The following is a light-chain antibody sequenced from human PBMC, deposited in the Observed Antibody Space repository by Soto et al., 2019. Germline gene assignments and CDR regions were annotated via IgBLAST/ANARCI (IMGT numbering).Light chain of an antibody. V-gene: IGLV1-40*01. CDR3: PSFDSRLSGWV. CDR1: SSNIGAGYD. CDR2: GNN. Sequence: QSVLTQPPSVSGAPGQRVTISCTGSSSNIGAGYDVHWYQHLPGTAPKLLVHGNNDRPSGVPDRFSASKSDTSASLAITGLQVEDYADYYSPSFDSRLSGWVFGGGTKVTVL. J-gene: IGLJ2*01.